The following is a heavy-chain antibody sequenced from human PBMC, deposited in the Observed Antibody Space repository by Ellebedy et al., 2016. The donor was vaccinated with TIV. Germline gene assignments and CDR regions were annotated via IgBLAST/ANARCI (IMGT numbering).Heavy chain of an antibody. D-gene: IGHD2-8*01. CDR2: LSGSGGST. Sequence: GESLKISCVASGFTFSSYAMSWVRQAPGKGLEWVSSLSGSGGSTYYADSVKGRFTISRDNSKNTLYLQMNSLRADDTALYYCARLKMYVSPFYAMDVWGQGTAVTVS. V-gene: IGHV3-23*01. J-gene: IGHJ6*02. CDR3: ARLKMYVSPFYAMDV. CDR1: GFTFSSYA.